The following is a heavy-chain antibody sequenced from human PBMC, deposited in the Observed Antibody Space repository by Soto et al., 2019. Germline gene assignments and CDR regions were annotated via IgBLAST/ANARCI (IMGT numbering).Heavy chain of an antibody. CDR2: ISAYNGNT. D-gene: IGHD2-2*01. CDR3: ARDIVVVPAESSLLLDYYYMDV. CDR1: GYTFTSYG. J-gene: IGHJ6*03. V-gene: IGHV1-18*01. Sequence: ASVKVSCKASGYTFTSYGISWVRQAPGQGLEWMGWISAYNGNTNYAQKLQGRVTMTTDTSTGTAYMGLRRLRSDDTAVYYFARDIVVVPAESSLLLDYYYMDVWGKGTTVTVSS.